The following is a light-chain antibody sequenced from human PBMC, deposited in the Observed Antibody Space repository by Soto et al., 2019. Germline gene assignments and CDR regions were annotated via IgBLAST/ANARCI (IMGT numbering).Light chain of an antibody. CDR1: QSVSNN. CDR2: SAS. J-gene: IGKJ1*01. CDR3: QQYNNWPRT. V-gene: IGKV3D-15*01. Sequence: EIVMTQCPVTLSVSPGERATLSCRASQSVSNNLAWYQQKPGQAPRLLIFSASSRATGSPARFSGSGSGTDFTLTISSLQSEDFAIYFCQQYNNWPRTFGQGTKV.